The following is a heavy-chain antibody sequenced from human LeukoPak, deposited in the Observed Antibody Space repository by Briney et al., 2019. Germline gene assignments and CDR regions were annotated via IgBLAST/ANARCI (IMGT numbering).Heavy chain of an antibody. Sequence: GGSLRLSCAASGFTFSSYAMSWVRQAPGKGLEWVSGISGSGGSTYYADSVKGRFTISRDNSKNTLYLQMSSLRAEDTAVYYCVKDRTISSAWGQGTLVTVSS. CDR1: GFTFSSYA. V-gene: IGHV3-23*01. D-gene: IGHD2-2*02. CDR3: VKDRTISSA. J-gene: IGHJ5*02. CDR2: ISGSGGST.